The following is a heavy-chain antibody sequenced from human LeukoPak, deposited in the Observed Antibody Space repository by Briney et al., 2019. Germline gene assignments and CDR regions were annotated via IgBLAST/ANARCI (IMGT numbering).Heavy chain of an antibody. CDR3: VRGGGYYDRSRKYFIRPPQY. CDR2: MNPNSGNT. J-gene: IGHJ4*02. V-gene: IGHV1-8*01. CDR1: GDTFTDYD. D-gene: IGHD3-22*01. Sequence: ASVKVSCMDSGDTFTDYDLNCVPDATGQGLECWGWMNPNSGNTGYAQKFRGRVTMTRDTSITTAYMELSRLRSEDTAVYYCVRGGGYYDRSRKYFIRPPQYWGQGTLVTVSS.